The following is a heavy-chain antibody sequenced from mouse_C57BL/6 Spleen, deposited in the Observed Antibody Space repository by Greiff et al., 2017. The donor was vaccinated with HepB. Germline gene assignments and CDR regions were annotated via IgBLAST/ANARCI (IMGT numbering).Heavy chain of an antibody. CDR1: GFTFSSYA. CDR2: ISDGGSYT. D-gene: IGHD2-4*01. Sequence: EVQRVESGGGLVKPGGSLKLSCAASGFTFSSYAMSWVRQTPEKRLEWVATISDGGSYTYYPDNVKGRFTISRDNAKNNLYLQMSHLKSEDTAMYYCATGTMITSFDYWGQGTTLTVSS. CDR3: ATGTMITSFDY. J-gene: IGHJ2*01. V-gene: IGHV5-4*01.